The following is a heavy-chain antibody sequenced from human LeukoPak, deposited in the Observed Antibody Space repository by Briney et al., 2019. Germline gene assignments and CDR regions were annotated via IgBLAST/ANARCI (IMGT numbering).Heavy chain of an antibody. J-gene: IGHJ4*02. CDR3: ARVRGVVTALPYYFDY. Sequence: PSETLSLTCTVSGGSISSSSYYWGWIRQPPGKGLEWIGSINYSGSTYYNPSLKSRVTISVGTSKNQFSLKLSSVTAADTAVYYCARVRGVVTALPYYFDYWGQGTLVTVSS. V-gene: IGHV4-39*01. CDR2: INYSGST. CDR1: GGSISSSSYY. D-gene: IGHD2-21*02.